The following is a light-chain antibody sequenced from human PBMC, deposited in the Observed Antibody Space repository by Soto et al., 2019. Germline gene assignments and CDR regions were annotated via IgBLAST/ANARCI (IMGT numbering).Light chain of an antibody. CDR3: QLYCTSPLYT. V-gene: IGKV3-20*01. J-gene: IGKJ2*01. Sequence: EIVLTQSPGTLSLSPGERATLSCRASQSVTNSYLAWYQQKPGQAPRLLIYGASTRTTGIPDRFSGSGSGTDFTLTISRLEPEDFAVYYCQLYCTSPLYTFGQGTKLEIK. CDR1: QSVTNSY. CDR2: GAS.